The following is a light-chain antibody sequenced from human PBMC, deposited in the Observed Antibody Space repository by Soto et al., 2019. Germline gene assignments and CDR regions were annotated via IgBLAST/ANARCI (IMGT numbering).Light chain of an antibody. Sequence: EIVMTQSPATLSVSPGKRATLSCRASQSVSSNLAWYQQKPCQAPMLLIYGTSSRATGIPARFSGSGSGTEFTLTISSLQSEDFAVYYCQQYNNWAPWTFGQGTKVEIK. CDR3: QQYNNWAPWT. J-gene: IGKJ1*01. CDR2: GTS. CDR1: QSVSSN. V-gene: IGKV3-15*01.